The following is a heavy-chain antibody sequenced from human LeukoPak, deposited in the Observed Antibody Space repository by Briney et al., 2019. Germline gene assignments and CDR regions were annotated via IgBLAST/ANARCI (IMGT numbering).Heavy chain of an antibody. CDR3: ARAPGVYCSSTSCYGFDY. Sequence: GGSLRLSCAASGFTFSSYAMHWVRQAPGKGLEWVAVISYDGSNKYYADSVKGRFTISRDNSKNTLYLQMNSLRAEDTAVYYCARAPGVYCSSTSCYGFDYWGQGTLVTVSS. CDR2: ISYDGSNK. CDR1: GFTFSSYA. V-gene: IGHV3-30-3*01. D-gene: IGHD2-2*01. J-gene: IGHJ4*02.